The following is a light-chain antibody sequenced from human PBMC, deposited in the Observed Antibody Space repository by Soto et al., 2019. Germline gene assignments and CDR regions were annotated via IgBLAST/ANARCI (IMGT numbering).Light chain of an antibody. CDR1: QSVSYY. J-gene: IGKJ5*01. CDR3: QQRSNWIT. V-gene: IGKV3-11*01. CDR2: DAS. Sequence: EIVLTQSPGTLSLSPGERATLSFRASQSVSYYLAWYQQKPGQAPRLLIYDASSRATGVPDRFSGSGSGTDFTLTISSLEPEDFAVYYCQQRSNWITFGQGTRLEIK.